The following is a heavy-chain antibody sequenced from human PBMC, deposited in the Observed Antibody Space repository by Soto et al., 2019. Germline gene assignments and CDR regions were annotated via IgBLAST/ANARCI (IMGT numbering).Heavy chain of an antibody. J-gene: IGHJ4*02. D-gene: IGHD6-19*01. CDR3: AHREDSSAWMYYFDY. Sequence: QITLKESGPTLVKPTQTLTLTCSFSGFSLTTSAVAVGWVRQPPGKALEWLALISGNDDKRYSPSLKTRLTITKDSSKNQVVLTMTNMDPVDTGTYFCAHREDSSAWMYYFDYWGQGALVIVSS. V-gene: IGHV2-5*01. CDR1: GFSLTTSAVA. CDR2: ISGNDDK.